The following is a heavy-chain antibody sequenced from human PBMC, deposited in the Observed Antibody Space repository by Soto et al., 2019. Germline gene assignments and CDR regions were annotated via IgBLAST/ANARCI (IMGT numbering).Heavy chain of an antibody. J-gene: IGHJ4*02. D-gene: IGHD6-19*01. CDR1: GGTFSSYT. CDR2: SIPILGIA. CDR3: ARIHPYSSGFKDY. Sequence: QVQLVQSGAEVKKPGSSVKVSCKASGGTFSSYTISWVRQAPGQGLEWMGRSIPILGIANYAQKFQGRVTITADKSTSTAYMELSSLRSEDTAVYYCARIHPYSSGFKDYWGQGTLVTVSS. V-gene: IGHV1-69*02.